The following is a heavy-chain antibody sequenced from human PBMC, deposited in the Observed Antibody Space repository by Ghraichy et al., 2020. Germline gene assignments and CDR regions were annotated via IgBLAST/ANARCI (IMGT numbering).Heavy chain of an antibody. CDR3: AKWGRGY. CDR2: ISGSGGST. Sequence: ETLSLTCAASGFTFSSYAMSWVRQAPGKGLEWVSAISGSGGSTYYADSVKGRFTISRDNSKNTLYLQMNSLRAEDTAVYYCAKWGRGYWGQGTLVTVSS. D-gene: IGHD3-16*01. V-gene: IGHV3-23*01. CDR1: GFTFSSYA. J-gene: IGHJ4*02.